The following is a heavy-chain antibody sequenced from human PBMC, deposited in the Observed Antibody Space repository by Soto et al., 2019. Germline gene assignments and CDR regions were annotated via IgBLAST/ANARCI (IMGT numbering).Heavy chain of an antibody. CDR2: IYSDGGS. Sequence: EVQLVESGGGLVQPGGSLRLSCAASGFTVSSTYMNWVRQAPGKGLEWVSVIYSDGGSYYADSVKGRFIISRDNSKNTLYLQMNSLRGEDTAVYYCARSLVGQQPAFPYYFDYWGQGTLVTVSS. J-gene: IGHJ4*02. CDR1: GFTVSSTY. D-gene: IGHD6-13*01. CDR3: ARSLVGQQPAFPYYFDY. V-gene: IGHV3-66*01.